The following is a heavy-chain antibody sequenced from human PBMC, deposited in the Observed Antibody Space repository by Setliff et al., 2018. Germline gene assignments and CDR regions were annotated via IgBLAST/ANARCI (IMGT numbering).Heavy chain of an antibody. V-gene: IGHV4-39*01. CDR1: GDSISDISYY. Sequence: PSETLSLTCTISGDSISDISYYWGFIRQSPGKGPEWIGSIYYSGTAYYNPSLESRVTMFVDTSKNQFSLRLNSVTAADTAIYYCASRRTGPGGWFDYWGQGTLVTVSS. J-gene: IGHJ5*01. CDR2: IYYSGTA. D-gene: IGHD1-26*01. CDR3: ASRRTGPGGWFDY.